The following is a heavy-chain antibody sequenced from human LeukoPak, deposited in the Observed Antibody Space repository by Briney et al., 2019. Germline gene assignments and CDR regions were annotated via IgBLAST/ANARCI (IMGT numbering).Heavy chain of an antibody. D-gene: IGHD6-13*01. J-gene: IGHJ4*02. V-gene: IGHV5-10-1*01. CDR3: ARHRIAAAANDY. Sequence: GESLKISCKGSGXSFTSYWISWVRQMPGKGLEWMGRISPSDSYTNYSPSFQGHVTISADKSISTAYLQWSSLKASDTAVYYCARHRIAAAANDYWGQGTLVTVSS. CDR1: GXSFTSYW. CDR2: ISPSDSYT.